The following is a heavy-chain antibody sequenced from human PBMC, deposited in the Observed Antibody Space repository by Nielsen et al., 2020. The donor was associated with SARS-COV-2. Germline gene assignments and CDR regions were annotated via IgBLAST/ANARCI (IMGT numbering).Heavy chain of an antibody. J-gene: IGHJ4*02. Sequence: GESLKISCTVSGDTLTNSWINWVRQVPGKGLEWMGRIDPSDSYINYSPSFQGHITISVDHSIRAAFLQWDTLEASDTAMYYCARPQSNSNFELLDYWGQGTLVTVSA. D-gene: IGHD1-7*01. V-gene: IGHV5-10-1*01. CDR2: IDPSDSYI. CDR3: ARPQSNSNFELLDY. CDR1: GDTLTNSW.